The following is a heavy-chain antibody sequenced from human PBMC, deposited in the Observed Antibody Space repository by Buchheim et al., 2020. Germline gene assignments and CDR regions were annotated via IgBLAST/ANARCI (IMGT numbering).Heavy chain of an antibody. CDR1: GGTFSSYT. J-gene: IGHJ4*02. V-gene: IGHV1-69*09. D-gene: IGHD2-2*02. CDR2: IIPILGIA. CDR3: ARSRVPSSIGTANYFDY. Sequence: QVQLVQSGAEVKKPGSSVKVSCKASGGTFSSYTISWVRQAPGQGLEWMGRIIPILGIANYAQKFQGRVTITADKSTSTAYMELSSLRSEDTAVYYCARSRVPSSIGTANYFDYWGQGTL.